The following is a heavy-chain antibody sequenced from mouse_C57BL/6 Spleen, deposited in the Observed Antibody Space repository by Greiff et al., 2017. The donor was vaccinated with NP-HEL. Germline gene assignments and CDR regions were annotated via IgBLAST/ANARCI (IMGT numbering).Heavy chain of an antibody. J-gene: IGHJ2*01. CDR3: AVPSYSNYGYFDY. CDR1: GYTFTGYW. D-gene: IGHD2-5*01. Sequence: QVQLKQSGAELMKPGASVKLSCKATGYTFTGYWIEWVKQRPGHGLEWFGEILPGSGSTNYNEKFKGKATFTADTSSNTAYMQLSSLTTEDSAIYYCAVPSYSNYGYFDYWGQGTTLTVSS. V-gene: IGHV1-9*01. CDR2: ILPGSGST.